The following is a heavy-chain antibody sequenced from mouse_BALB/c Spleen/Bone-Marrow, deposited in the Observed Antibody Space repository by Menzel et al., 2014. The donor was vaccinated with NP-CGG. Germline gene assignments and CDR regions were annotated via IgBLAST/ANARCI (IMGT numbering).Heavy chain of an antibody. Sequence: QVQLQQSGAELVRPGSSVKISCKASGYAFSSYWMNWVKQRPGQGLEWIGQIYPGDGDTNYNGKFKGKATLTADKSSSTAYMQLSSLTSEDSAVYFCARAEVNYCAMDYWGQGTSVTVSS. CDR2: IYPGDGDT. CDR1: GYAFSSYW. J-gene: IGHJ4*01. CDR3: ARAEVNYCAMDY. D-gene: IGHD2-2*01. V-gene: IGHV1-80*01.